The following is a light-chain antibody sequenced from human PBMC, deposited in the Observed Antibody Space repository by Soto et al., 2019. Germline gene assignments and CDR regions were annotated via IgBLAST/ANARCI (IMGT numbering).Light chain of an antibody. CDR2: GTS. CDR3: QKYGSSYT. V-gene: IGKV3-20*01. Sequence: EIVLTQSPGTLSLSPGERATLSCRASQSVRNNYLAWYQQQPGQAPMLLIYGTSTRDTGIPDRFSGSGSGTDFTITISRLEPEDFAVYYCQKYGSSYTFGPGTKVEIK. CDR1: QSVRNNY. J-gene: IGKJ3*01.